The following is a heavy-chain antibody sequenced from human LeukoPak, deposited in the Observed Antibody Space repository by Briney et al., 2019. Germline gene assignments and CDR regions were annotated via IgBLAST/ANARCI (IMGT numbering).Heavy chain of an antibody. D-gene: IGHD5-24*01. CDR2: ISYDGSFK. V-gene: IGHV3-30*18. Sequence: GGSLRLSCAASGFTFSGYGMHWVRQAPGKGLEWVAVISYDGSFKYHGDSVKGRFTISRDNSKNTLYLQMNSLRPEDTAVYHCAKDAGAGYNWNYCDYWGQGTLVTVSS. CDR3: AKDAGAGYNWNYCDY. J-gene: IGHJ4*02. CDR1: GFTFSGYG.